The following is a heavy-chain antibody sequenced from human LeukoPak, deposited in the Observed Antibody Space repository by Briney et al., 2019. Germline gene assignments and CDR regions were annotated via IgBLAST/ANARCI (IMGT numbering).Heavy chain of an antibody. J-gene: IGHJ3*02. D-gene: IGHD3-3*01. Sequence: ASVKVSCKASGYTFTSYGISWLRQAPGQGLEWMGWISAYNGNTNYAQKVQGRVTMTTDTSTSTAYMELRSLRSDDTAVYYCARPRFLESGLDAFDIWGQGTMVTVSS. V-gene: IGHV1-18*01. CDR2: ISAYNGNT. CDR3: ARPRFLESGLDAFDI. CDR1: GYTFTSYG.